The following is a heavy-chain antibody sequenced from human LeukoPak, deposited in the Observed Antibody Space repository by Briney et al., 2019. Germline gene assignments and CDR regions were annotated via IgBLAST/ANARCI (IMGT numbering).Heavy chain of an antibody. D-gene: IGHD1-14*01. CDR3: TRRRTRPERFDY. J-gene: IGHJ4*02. V-gene: IGHV4-39*01. CDR2: VNSGGSA. CDR1: SGSISSSAYS. Sequence: SETLSLTCTVSSGSISSSAYSRGWIRQPPGEGLEWIGTVNSGGSAYYNPPLKSRVSISIDTSKNQFSLKLTSVTAADTAVYFCTRRRTRPERFDYWGQGTLVTVSS.